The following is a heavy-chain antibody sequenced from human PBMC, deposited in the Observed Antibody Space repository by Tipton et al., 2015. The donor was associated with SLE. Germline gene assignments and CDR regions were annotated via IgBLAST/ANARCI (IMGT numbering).Heavy chain of an antibody. CDR1: GFTFSSYE. Sequence: SLRLSCAASGFTFSSYEMNWVRQAPGKGLEWVSYISSSGSTIYYADSVKGRFTISRDNAKNSLYLQMNSLRAEDTAVYYCAREWELQGAFDIWGQGTMVTVSS. J-gene: IGHJ3*02. V-gene: IGHV3-48*03. D-gene: IGHD1-26*01. CDR2: ISSSGSTI. CDR3: AREWELQGAFDI.